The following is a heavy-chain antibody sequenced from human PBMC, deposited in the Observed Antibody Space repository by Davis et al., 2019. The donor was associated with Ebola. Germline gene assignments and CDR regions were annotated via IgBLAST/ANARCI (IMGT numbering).Heavy chain of an antibody. Sequence: AASVKVSCKASGYTFTSYYMHWVRQAPGQGLEWMGIINPSGGSTSYAQKFQGRVTMTRDTSTSIAYMELRSLRSDDTAVYYCARDLGKTLADHADYWGQGTLVTVSS. D-gene: IGHD6-19*01. CDR2: INPSGGST. CDR3: ARDLGKTLADHADY. J-gene: IGHJ4*02. V-gene: IGHV1-46*01. CDR1: GYTFTSYY.